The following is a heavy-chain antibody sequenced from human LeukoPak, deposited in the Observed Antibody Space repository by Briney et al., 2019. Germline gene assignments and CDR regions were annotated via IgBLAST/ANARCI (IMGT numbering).Heavy chain of an antibody. V-gene: IGHV3-23*01. Sequence: PGGSLRLSCAASGFTFSSYAMSWVRQAPGKGLEWVSAISGSGGSTYYADSVKGRFTISRDNSKNTLYLQMNSLRAEDTAVYYCAKLPYYDILTGYYYFDYWGQGTLVTVYS. J-gene: IGHJ4*02. D-gene: IGHD3-9*01. CDR1: GFTFSSYA. CDR2: ISGSGGST. CDR3: AKLPYYDILTGYYYFDY.